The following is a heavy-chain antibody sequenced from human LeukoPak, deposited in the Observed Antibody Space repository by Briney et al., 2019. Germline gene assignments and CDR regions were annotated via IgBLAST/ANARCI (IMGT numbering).Heavy chain of an antibody. CDR2: IYHSGST. J-gene: IGHJ4*02. Sequence: SETLSLTCTVSGGSISSHYWGWIRQPPGKGLEWIGYIYHSGSTNYNPSLKSRVTISLDTSKNLFSLKLSSVTAADTAVYYCARAPGYSSLYYFDYWGQGTLVTVSS. CDR1: GGSISSHY. V-gene: IGHV4-59*11. CDR3: ARAPGYSSLYYFDY. D-gene: IGHD6-6*01.